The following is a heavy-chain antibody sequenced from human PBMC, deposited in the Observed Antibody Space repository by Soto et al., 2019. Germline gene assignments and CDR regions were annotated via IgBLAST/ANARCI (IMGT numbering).Heavy chain of an antibody. CDR1: GGSVNNADYF. V-gene: IGHV4-31*03. CDR2: IYYSGST. CDR3: ARDADYGGSRGGMDV. Sequence: QVRLEESGPGLVKPSETLSLICSVSGGSVNNADYFWSWIRHHPENGLEWIGYIYYSGSTSYNPSFKTRATLSIDKSKNQFSLRLNSVTVADTAVYFCARDADYGGSRGGMDVWGRGTTVTVSS. J-gene: IGHJ6*02. D-gene: IGHD4-17*01.